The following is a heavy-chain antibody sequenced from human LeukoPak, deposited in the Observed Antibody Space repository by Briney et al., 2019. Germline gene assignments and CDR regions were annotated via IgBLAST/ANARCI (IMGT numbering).Heavy chain of an antibody. J-gene: IGHJ4*02. CDR1: GLSFVHYG. Sequence: PGRSLRLSCAASGLSFVHYGTHWVRQAPGKGLEWVAGISWNSVSIAYADSVKGRFTISRDNAKNSLYLQMNSLRAEDTALYYCAKAYYYDSSGYSIYFDYWGQGTLVTVSS. CDR3: AKAYYYDSSGYSIYFDY. V-gene: IGHV3-9*01. CDR2: ISWNSVSI. D-gene: IGHD3-22*01.